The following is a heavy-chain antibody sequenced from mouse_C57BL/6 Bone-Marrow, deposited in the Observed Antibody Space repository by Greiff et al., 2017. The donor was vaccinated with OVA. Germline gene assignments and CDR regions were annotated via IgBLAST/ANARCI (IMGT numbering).Heavy chain of an antibody. V-gene: IGHV12-3*01. D-gene: IGHD1-1*01. CDR1: GFPITSGYY. CDR3: AGEYGSSPGFAY. Sequence: QVQLQQSGPGLVKPSQSLFLTCSITGFPITSGYYWIWIRQSPGKPLEWMGYITHSGETFYNPSLQSPISITRETSKNQFFLQLNSVTTEDTAMYYCAGEYGSSPGFAYWGQGTLVTVSA. CDR2: ITHSGET. J-gene: IGHJ3*01.